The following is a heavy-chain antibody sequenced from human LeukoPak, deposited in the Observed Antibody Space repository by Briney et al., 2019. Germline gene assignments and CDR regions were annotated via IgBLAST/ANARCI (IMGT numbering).Heavy chain of an antibody. CDR3: ARHTYSSGPGYFDY. CDR2: ISYSGST. Sequence: SETLSLTCTVSGGSISSSTYYWSWIRQPPGKGLEWIGSISYSGSTYSNPSLKSRVTISVDKSKNQFSLKLSSVTAADTAVYYCARHTYSSGPGYFDYWGQGTLVTVSS. CDR1: GGSISSSTYY. J-gene: IGHJ4*02. D-gene: IGHD6-19*01. V-gene: IGHV4-39*01.